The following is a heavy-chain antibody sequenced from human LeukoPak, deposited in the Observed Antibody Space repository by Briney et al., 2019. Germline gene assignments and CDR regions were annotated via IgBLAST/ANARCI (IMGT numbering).Heavy chain of an antibody. V-gene: IGHV1-3*01. J-gene: IGHJ4*02. CDR2: INAGNGNT. Sequence: VKVSCKASGYTXXSYXXHWVRQAPGQRLXWMGWINAGNGNTKYSQKFQGRVTITRDTSASTAYMELSSLRSEDTAVYYCAREGSYGSQTHFDYWGQGTLVTVSS. CDR1: GYTXXSYX. CDR3: AREGSYGSQTHFDY. D-gene: IGHD5-18*01.